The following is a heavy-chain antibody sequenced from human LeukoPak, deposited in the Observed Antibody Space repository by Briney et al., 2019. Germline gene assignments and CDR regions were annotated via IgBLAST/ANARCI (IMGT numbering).Heavy chain of an antibody. CDR3: ASEDNWNYVGAFDI. CDR2: TYYRSKWYN. J-gene: IGHJ3*02. D-gene: IGHD1-7*01. V-gene: IGHV6-1*01. CDR1: GDSVSSDRAA. Sequence: SQTHSVKSAISGDSVSSDRAAWIWIRQSPSRGLEWLGRTYYRSKWYNDYAVSVKSRITINPDTSKNQFSLQLNSVTPEDTAVYYCASEDNWNYVGAFDIWGQGTMVTVSS.